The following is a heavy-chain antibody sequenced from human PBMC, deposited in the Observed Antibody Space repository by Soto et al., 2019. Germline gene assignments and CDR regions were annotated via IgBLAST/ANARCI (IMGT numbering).Heavy chain of an antibody. D-gene: IGHD3-22*01. CDR1: GGSISSSSYY. CDR2: IYYSGST. CDR3: ARHLNYYDSSGYYSY. Sequence: SETLSLTCTVSGGSISSSSYYWGWIRQPPGKGLEWIGSIYYSGSTYYNPSLKSRVTISVDTSENQFSLKLSSVTAADTAVYYCARHLNYYDSSGYYSYWGQGTLVTVSS. V-gene: IGHV4-39*01. J-gene: IGHJ4*01.